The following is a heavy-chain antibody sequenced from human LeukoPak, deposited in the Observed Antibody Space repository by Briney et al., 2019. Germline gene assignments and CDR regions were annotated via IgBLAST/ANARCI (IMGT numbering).Heavy chain of an antibody. CDR1: GYTFTSYG. CDR2: IGAYNGNT. CDR3: ARVHGSQQLAYYYFDY. Sequence: ASVKVSCKASGYTFTSYGISWVRQAPGQGLEWMGWIGAYNGNTNYAQKLHGRVTMTTDASTSTAYMELRSLRSDDTAVYYCARVHGSQQLAYYYFDYWGQGTLVTVSS. D-gene: IGHD6-13*01. V-gene: IGHV1-18*01. J-gene: IGHJ4*02.